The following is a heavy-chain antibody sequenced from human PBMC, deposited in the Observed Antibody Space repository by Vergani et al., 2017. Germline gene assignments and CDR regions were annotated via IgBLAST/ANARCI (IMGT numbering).Heavy chain of an antibody. CDR1: GFTFDDYA. Sequence: EVQLVESGGGLVQPCRSLRLSCAASGFTFDDYAMHWVRQAPGKGLEWVSGISWNSDSIGYADSVKGRFTISRDNAKNSLYLLMNSLRAEDTALYYCAKDTGLLEWLPDYWGQGSLVTVSS. V-gene: IGHV3-9*01. CDR3: AKDTGLLEWLPDY. J-gene: IGHJ4*02. D-gene: IGHD3-3*01. CDR2: ISWNSDSI.